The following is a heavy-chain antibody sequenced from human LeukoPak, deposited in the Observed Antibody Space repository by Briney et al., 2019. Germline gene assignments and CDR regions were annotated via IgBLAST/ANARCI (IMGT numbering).Heavy chain of an antibody. Sequence: GGSLRLSCAASGLNFSDYNMNWVRQAPGKGLEWLSYISSSGGTTYYADSVKGRFTISKDNAKNSLYLQMNSLRDEDTAVYYCARGRGSGRWLDYWGQGNLVTVSS. CDR3: ARGRGSGRWLDY. CDR1: GLNFSDYN. D-gene: IGHD3-10*01. J-gene: IGHJ4*02. V-gene: IGHV3-48*02. CDR2: ISSSGGTT.